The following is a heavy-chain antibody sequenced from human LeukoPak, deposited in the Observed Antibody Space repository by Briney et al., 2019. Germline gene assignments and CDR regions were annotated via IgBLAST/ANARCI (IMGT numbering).Heavy chain of an antibody. D-gene: IGHD3-22*01. V-gene: IGHV4-4*07. CDR2: IYTSGST. Sequence: PSETLSLTCTVSGGSISSYSWSWIRQPAGKGLECIGRIYTSGSTNYNPSLMSRVTMSVDTSKNQFSLKLNSVTAADTAVYYCARSRPTYYYDSSPLYYFEYWGQGTLVTVSS. CDR3: ARSRPTYYYDSSPLYYFEY. J-gene: IGHJ4*02. CDR1: GGSISSYS.